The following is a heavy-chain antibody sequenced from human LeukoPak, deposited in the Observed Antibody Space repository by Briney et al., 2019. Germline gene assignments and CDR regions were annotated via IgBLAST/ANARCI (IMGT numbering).Heavy chain of an antibody. D-gene: IGHD2-15*01. J-gene: IGHJ4*02. V-gene: IGHV3-30-3*01. CDR2: ISYDGSNK. CDR1: GFTFSSYA. Sequence: GRSLRLSCAASGFTFSSYAMHWVRQAPGKGLEWVAVISYDGSNKYYADSVKGRFTISRGNSKNTLYLQMNSLRAEDTAVYYCARAQRFPVVVAASGGFDYWGQGTLVTVSS. CDR3: ARAQRFPVVVAASGGFDY.